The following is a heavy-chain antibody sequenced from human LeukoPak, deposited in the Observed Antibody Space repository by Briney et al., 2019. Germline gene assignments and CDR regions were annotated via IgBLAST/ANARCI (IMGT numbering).Heavy chain of an antibody. J-gene: IGHJ4*02. Sequence: PSETLSLTCAVYGGSFSGYYWSWIRQPPGKGLEWIGYIYYSGSTNYNPSLKSRVTISVDTSKNQFSLKLSSVTAADTAVYYCARQVGYYYDSSGYYPRYDYFDYWGQGTLVTVSS. D-gene: IGHD3-22*01. CDR1: GGSFSGYY. V-gene: IGHV4-59*01. CDR2: IYYSGST. CDR3: ARQVGYYYDSSGYYPRYDYFDY.